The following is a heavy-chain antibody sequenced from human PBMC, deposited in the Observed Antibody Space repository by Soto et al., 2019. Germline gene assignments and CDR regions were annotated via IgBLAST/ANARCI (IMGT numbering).Heavy chain of an antibody. V-gene: IGHV1-18*04. Sequence: QVQLVQSRAEVKKPGASVKVSCKASGYTFTSYGISWVRQAPGQGLEWMGWISAYNANTNYAQKLQGRVTMTTDTSTSTAYMELRSVRSDDTAVYYCARESSSSWYGYWFDPWGQGTLVTVSS. CDR1: GYTFTSYG. CDR3: ARESSSSWYGYWFDP. D-gene: IGHD6-13*01. CDR2: ISAYNANT. J-gene: IGHJ5*02.